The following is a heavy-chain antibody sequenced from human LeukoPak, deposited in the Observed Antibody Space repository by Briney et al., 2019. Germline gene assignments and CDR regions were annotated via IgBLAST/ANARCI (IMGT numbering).Heavy chain of an antibody. D-gene: IGHD3-10*01. CDR1: GGSIRSSSYY. J-gene: IGHJ6*03. Sequence: PSETLSLTCTVSGGSIRSSSYYWGWIRQPPGKGLEWIGSIYYSGSTYYNPSLKSRVTISVDTSKNQFSLKLSSVTAADTAAYYCARLTMVRGVINRIYYYYYYYYMDVWGKGTTVTISS. CDR2: IYYSGST. CDR3: ARLTMVRGVINRIYYYYYYYYMDV. V-gene: IGHV4-39*07.